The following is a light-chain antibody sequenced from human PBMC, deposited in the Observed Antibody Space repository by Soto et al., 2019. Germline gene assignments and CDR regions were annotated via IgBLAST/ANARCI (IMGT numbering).Light chain of an antibody. CDR3: ASHAGRKNII. CDR1: SSDIGGYNY. CDR2: EVN. Sequence: QSALTQPPSASGSPGRSVTISCTGTSSDIGGYNYVSWYQQHPGKAPKLMIYEVNKRHSGVTDRFSGSKSGNTASLTVSGLQAEDEADYYCASHAGRKNIIFGGGTKVTVL. J-gene: IGLJ2*01. V-gene: IGLV2-8*01.